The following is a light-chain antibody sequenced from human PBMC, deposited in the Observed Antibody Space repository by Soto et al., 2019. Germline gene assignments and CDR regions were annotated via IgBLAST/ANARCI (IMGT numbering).Light chain of an antibody. CDR1: SSDVGGYNY. Sequence: QSALTQPDSVSGSPGQSITISCTGTSSDVGGYNYVSWYQHHPGRAPKLMIYNAFDRPSGVSNRFSGSKSGNTASLTISGLQAEDEADYYCSSYRGSNTVVFGGGTKLTVL. CDR2: NAF. J-gene: IGLJ2*01. CDR3: SSYRGSNTVV. V-gene: IGLV2-14*03.